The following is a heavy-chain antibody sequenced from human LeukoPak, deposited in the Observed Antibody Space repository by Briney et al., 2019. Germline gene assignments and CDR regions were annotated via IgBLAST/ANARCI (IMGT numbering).Heavy chain of an antibody. J-gene: IGHJ3*02. Sequence: GESLKISCKGSGYSFTSYWIGWVRQMPGKGLEWMGIIYPGDSDTRYSPSFQGQVTISADKSISTAYLQWSSLKASDTAMYYCARLRVVVTARRPDAFDIWGQGTMVTVSS. V-gene: IGHV5-51*01. CDR3: ARLRVVVTARRPDAFDI. CDR1: GYSFTSYW. CDR2: IYPGDSDT. D-gene: IGHD2-21*02.